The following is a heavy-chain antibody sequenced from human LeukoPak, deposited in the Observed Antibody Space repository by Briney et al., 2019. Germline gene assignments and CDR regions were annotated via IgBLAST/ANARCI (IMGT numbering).Heavy chain of an antibody. CDR2: IDTSGNT. CDR1: GGSISSYY. J-gene: IGHJ5*02. Sequence: SETLSLTCTVSGGSISSYYWSWIRQPAGKGLEWIGRIDTSGNTNYKPSLKSRVTMSVDTSKNQFSLKLSSVTAADTAVYYCASGRYYYDSSAQGWFDPWGQGTLVTVSS. CDR3: ASGRYYYDSSAQGWFDP. D-gene: IGHD3-22*01. V-gene: IGHV4-4*07.